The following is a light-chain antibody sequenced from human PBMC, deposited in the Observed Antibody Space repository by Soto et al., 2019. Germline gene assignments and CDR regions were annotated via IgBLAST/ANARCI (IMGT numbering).Light chain of an antibody. CDR1: SSNIGAGYD. J-gene: IGLJ2*01. CDR2: GNS. V-gene: IGLV1-40*01. CDR3: QSYDSSLSGSNVV. Sequence: QPVLTQPPSVSGAPGQRVTISCTGSSSNIGAGYDVHWYQQLPGTGPKLLIYGNSNRPSGVPDRFCGSKSGTSASLAITGLEAEDEADYYCQSYDSSLSGSNVVFGGGTKLTVL.